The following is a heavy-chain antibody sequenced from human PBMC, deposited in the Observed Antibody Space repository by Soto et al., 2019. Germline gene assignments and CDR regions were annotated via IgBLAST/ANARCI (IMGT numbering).Heavy chain of an antibody. CDR2: INHSGST. J-gene: IGHJ6*03. CDR3: ARGVTMVRGVSGLYMDV. CDR1: GGSFRGYY. Sequence: SETLSLTCAVYGGSFRGYYWSWIRQPPGKGLEWIGEINHSGSTNYNPSLKSRVTISVDTSKNQFSLKLSSVTAADTAVYYCARGVTMVRGVSGLYMDVWGKGTTVTVSS. V-gene: IGHV4-34*01. D-gene: IGHD3-10*01.